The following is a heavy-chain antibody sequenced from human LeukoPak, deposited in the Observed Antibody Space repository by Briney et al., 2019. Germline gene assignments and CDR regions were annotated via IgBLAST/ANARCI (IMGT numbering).Heavy chain of an antibody. Sequence: ASETLSLTCTVSGGSISSYYWSWIRQPPGKGLEWIGYIYYSGSTNYNPSLKSRVTISVDTSKNQFSLKLSSVTAADTAVYYCARPAEPITMIVVVPGYFDYWGQGTLVTVSS. V-gene: IGHV4-59*01. J-gene: IGHJ4*02. CDR1: GGSISSYY. D-gene: IGHD3-22*01. CDR2: IYYSGST. CDR3: ARPAEPITMIVVVPGYFDY.